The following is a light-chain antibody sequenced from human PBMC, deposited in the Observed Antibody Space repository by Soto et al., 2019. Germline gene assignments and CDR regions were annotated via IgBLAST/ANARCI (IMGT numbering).Light chain of an antibody. V-gene: IGKV3-20*01. CDR1: QSGFSRY. CDR3: QQYXSSPWT. J-gene: IGKJ1*01. CDR2: GAS. Sequence: EIVLTQSPDTLSLSPGERATLSCRASQSGFSRYLAWFQQKRGQAPRVLIYGASTRATGIPDRFSGSGSGTDFTLTISRLEXEDXAVYYXQQYXSSPWTFGQGTKVEIK.